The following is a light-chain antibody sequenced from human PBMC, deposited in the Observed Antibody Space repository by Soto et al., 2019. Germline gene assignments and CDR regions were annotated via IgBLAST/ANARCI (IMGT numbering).Light chain of an antibody. J-gene: IGLJ3*02. CDR1: SSNIGSNT. CDR2: SNN. CDR3: AAWDDSLNGRV. V-gene: IGLV1-44*01. Sequence: QSVLTQPPSASGTPGQRVTISCSGGSSNIGSNTVNWFQQLSGTAPKLLIYSNNQRPSGVPDRFSVSKSGTSASLAISGLHSEDEADYYCAAWDDSLNGRVFGGGTKLTGL.